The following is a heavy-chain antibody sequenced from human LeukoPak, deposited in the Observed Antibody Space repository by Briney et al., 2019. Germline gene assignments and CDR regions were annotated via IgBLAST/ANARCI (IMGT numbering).Heavy chain of an antibody. J-gene: IGHJ4*02. CDR3: AKARWFGESDFDY. CDR2: ISGSGGST. CDR1: GFTFSSSA. D-gene: IGHD3-10*01. V-gene: IGHV3-23*01. Sequence: GGSLRLSCAASGFTFSSSAMSWVRQAPGKGLEWVSGISGSGGSTNHADSVKGRFTISRDNSKNTLYLQMNSLRAEDTAVYHCAKARWFGESDFDYWGQGTLVTVSS.